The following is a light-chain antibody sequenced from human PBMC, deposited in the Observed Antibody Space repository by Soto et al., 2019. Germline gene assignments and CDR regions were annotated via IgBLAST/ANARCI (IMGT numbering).Light chain of an antibody. CDR2: ANN. V-gene: IGLV1-40*01. CDR3: SSYTSSSTLYV. J-gene: IGLJ1*01. CDR1: TSNIGAGYD. Sequence: QSVLTQPPSVSGAPGQRVTISCTGSTSNIGAGYDVHWYQQVPGTTPKLLIYANNNRPSGVPDRFSGSKSGTSASLVITGLQAEDEADYYCSSYTSSSTLYVFGTGTKLTVL.